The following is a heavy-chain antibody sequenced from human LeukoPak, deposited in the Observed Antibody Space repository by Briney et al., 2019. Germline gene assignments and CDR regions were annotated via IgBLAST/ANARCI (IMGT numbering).Heavy chain of an antibody. Sequence: AGGSLRLSCVASGFTFSSYAMSWVRQAPGKGLEWVSAISGSGGSTYYADSVKGRFTISRDNSKNTLYLQMNSLRAEDTAVYYCAKEQISIGNAFDIWGQGTMVTVSS. J-gene: IGHJ3*02. CDR3: AKEQISIGNAFDI. CDR2: ISGSGGST. D-gene: IGHD2-15*01. V-gene: IGHV3-23*01. CDR1: GFTFSSYA.